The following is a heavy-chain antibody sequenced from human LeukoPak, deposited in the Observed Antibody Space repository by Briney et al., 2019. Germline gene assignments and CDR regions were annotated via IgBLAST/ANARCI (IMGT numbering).Heavy chain of an antibody. J-gene: IGHJ4*02. Sequence: SETLSLTCTVSGGSISSSSYYWGRIRQPPGKGLEWIGSIYYSGSTYYNPSLKSRVTISVDKSKNQFSLKLSSVTAADTAVYYCARVAYDYVWGSSYDYWGQGTLVTVSS. CDR3: ARVAYDYVWGSSYDY. CDR2: IYYSGST. V-gene: IGHV4-39*07. CDR1: GGSISSSSYY. D-gene: IGHD3-16*01.